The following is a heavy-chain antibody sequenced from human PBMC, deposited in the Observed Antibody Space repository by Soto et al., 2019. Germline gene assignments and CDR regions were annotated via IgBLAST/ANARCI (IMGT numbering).Heavy chain of an antibody. CDR3: ARRAETNGWYSVGGDKYHFDF. Sequence: ASVKVSCKASGYTFTSYGISWVRQATGQGLECMGWISAYTGNSHYSQKFQGRVTMTTDTSTNTAHMELSSLTSEDTAVYYCARRAETNGWYSVGGDKYHFDFWGQGTLVTVSS. D-gene: IGHD6-19*01. CDR2: ISAYTGNS. V-gene: IGHV1-18*01. CDR1: GYTFTSYG. J-gene: IGHJ4*02.